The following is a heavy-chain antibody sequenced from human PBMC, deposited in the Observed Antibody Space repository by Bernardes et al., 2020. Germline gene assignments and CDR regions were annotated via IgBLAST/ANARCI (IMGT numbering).Heavy chain of an antibody. CDR2: IYYSGST. V-gene: IGHV4-39*01. CDR3: GRDIVANYYFDY. CDR1: GGSISSSSYY. Sequence: SETLSLTCTVSGGSISSSSYYWGWLRQPPGKGLEWIGSIYYSGSTYYNPSLKSRVTISVDTSKNQFSLKLSSVTAADTAVYYCGRDIVANYYFDYWGQGTLVTVSS. D-gene: IGHD5-12*01. J-gene: IGHJ4*02.